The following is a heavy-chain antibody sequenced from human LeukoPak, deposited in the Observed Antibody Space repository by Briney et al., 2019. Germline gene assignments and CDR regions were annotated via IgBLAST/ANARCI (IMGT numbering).Heavy chain of an antibody. CDR2: INPDGGNT. J-gene: IGHJ3*01. CDR1: GSTVTDYL. CDR3: ATGPHGGPTPNAFDA. Sequence: ASVKVSCKASGSTVTDYLIHWVRQAPGQGLEWMGWINPDGGNTRYSRSFQGRVIMTRDTSKTAAYMELNSLTFDDTALYYCATGPHGGPTPNAFDAWGPGTLVTVSS. V-gene: IGHV1-2*02. D-gene: IGHD3-3*01.